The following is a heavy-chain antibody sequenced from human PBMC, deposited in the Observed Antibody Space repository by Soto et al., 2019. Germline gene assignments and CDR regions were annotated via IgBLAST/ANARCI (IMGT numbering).Heavy chain of an antibody. CDR2: IIPIFGTA. D-gene: IGHD3-22*01. J-gene: IGHJ4*02. Sequence: QVQLVQSGAEVKKPGSSVKVSCKASGGTFRSYAISWLRQAPGQGLEWMGGIIPIFGTANYAQKFQGRVTITADESTSTAYMELSSLRSEETAVYYCARPAYYYDSSGTFDYWGQGTLVTVSS. CDR3: ARPAYYYDSSGTFDY. CDR1: GGTFRSYA. V-gene: IGHV1-69*01.